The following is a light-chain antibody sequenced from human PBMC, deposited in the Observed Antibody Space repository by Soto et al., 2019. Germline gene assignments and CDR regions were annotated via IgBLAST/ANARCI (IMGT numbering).Light chain of an antibody. Sequence: DIPMTQSPSSLSASVGDRVTIVCRASQNINAYLHWFQQKPGKAPKVLVTGASNLQSGVPSRFSGSGYGTDFTLTINSLQREDFATYYCQQTFSLPFTFGPGTTVDIK. CDR1: QNINAY. CDR3: QQTFSLPFT. J-gene: IGKJ3*01. V-gene: IGKV1-39*01. CDR2: GAS.